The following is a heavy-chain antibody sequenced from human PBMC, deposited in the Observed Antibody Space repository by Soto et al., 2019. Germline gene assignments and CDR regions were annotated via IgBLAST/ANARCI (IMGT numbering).Heavy chain of an antibody. D-gene: IGHD3-16*01. CDR2: INSDGSST. J-gene: IGHJ4*02. CDR3: TKETTPFWGIVTIDY. Sequence: GGSLRLSCAASGFTFSSYWMHWVRQAPGKGLVWVSRINSDGSSTSYADSVKGRFTISRDNSKNTLYLQMNSLSADDTAVYFCTKETTPFWGIVTIDYWGQGTLVTVSS. CDR1: GFTFSSYW. V-gene: IGHV3-74*01.